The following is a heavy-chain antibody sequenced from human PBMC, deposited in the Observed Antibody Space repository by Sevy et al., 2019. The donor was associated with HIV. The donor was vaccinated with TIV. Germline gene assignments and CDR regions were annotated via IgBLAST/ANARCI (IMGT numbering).Heavy chain of an antibody. Sequence: ASVKVSCKVSGYTLAKFSIHWVRQAPGKGLEWMTSFDPEDGDPEDGKTIYAQKFLGRVTMTEDTSTDTAYMELSSLRSDDTAVYCCATTKDYYDSSGYPFDYWGQGTLVTVSS. CDR1: GYTLAKFS. V-gene: IGHV1-24*01. CDR2: FDPEDGDPEDGKT. D-gene: IGHD3-22*01. CDR3: ATTKDYYDSSGYPFDY. J-gene: IGHJ4*02.